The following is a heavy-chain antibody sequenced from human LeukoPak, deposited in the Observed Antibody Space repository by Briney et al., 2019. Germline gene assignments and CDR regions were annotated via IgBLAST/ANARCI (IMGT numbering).Heavy chain of an antibody. Sequence: SVKVSCKASGGTFSSYAISWVRQAPGQGLEWMGGIIPIFGTANYAQKFQGRVTITADESTSTAYMELSSLRSEDTAVYYCAGRDPDYGGNSGPTFDIWGQGTMVTVSS. CDR3: AGRDPDYGGNSGPTFDI. V-gene: IGHV1-69*13. CDR2: IIPIFGTA. J-gene: IGHJ3*02. CDR1: GGTFSSYA. D-gene: IGHD4-23*01.